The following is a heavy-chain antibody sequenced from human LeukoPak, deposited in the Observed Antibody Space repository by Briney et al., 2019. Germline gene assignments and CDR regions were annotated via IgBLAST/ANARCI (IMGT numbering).Heavy chain of an antibody. CDR2: ISSSSSYI. CDR3: ARADYGGRSSFDY. J-gene: IGHJ4*02. CDR1: GFTFSSYS. D-gene: IGHD4-23*01. Sequence: GGSLGLSCAASGFTFSSYSMNWVRRAPGKGLEWVSSISSSSSYIYYADSVKGRFTISRDNAKNSLYLQMNSLRAEDTAVYYCARADYGGRSSFDYWGQGTLVTVSS. V-gene: IGHV3-21*01.